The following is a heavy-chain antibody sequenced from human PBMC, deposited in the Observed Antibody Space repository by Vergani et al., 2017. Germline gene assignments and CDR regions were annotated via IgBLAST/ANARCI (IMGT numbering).Heavy chain of an antibody. CDR2: IYHSGST. J-gene: IGHJ6*02. CDR1: GYSISSGYY. CDR3: ARLAGYGSGSYYKAYYGMDV. D-gene: IGHD3-10*01. Sequence: QVQLQESGPGLVKPSETLSLTCAVSGYSISSGYYWGWIRQPPGKGLEWIGSIYHSGSTYYNPSLKSRVTISVDTSKNQFSLKLSSVTAADTAVYYCARLAGYGSGSYYKAYYGMDVWGQGP. V-gene: IGHV4-38-2*01.